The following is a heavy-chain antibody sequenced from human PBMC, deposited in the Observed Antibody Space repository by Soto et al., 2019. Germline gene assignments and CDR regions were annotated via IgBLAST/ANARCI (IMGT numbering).Heavy chain of an antibody. CDR1: GFTFSSYG. CDR3: AREKFTMILGFYYFDF. J-gene: IGHJ4*02. Sequence: PGGSLRLSCAASGFTFSSYGMHWVRQAPGKGLEWVAVIWYDGSNKYYADSVKGRFTISRDNSKNTLYLQMNSLRAEDTAVYYCAREKFTMILGFYYFDFWGQGTLVTVSS. CDR2: IWYDGSNK. V-gene: IGHV3-33*01. D-gene: IGHD3-22*01.